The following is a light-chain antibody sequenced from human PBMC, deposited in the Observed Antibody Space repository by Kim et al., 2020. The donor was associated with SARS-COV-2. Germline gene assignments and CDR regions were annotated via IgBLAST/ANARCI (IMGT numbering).Light chain of an antibody. CDR2: GKN. CDR1: SLRSYS. CDR3: NSRDSSDNHVV. Sequence: LGQTVSITCQGDSLRSYSASWYHQKPGPAPLLVIYGKNNRPSGIPDRFSGSSSGNTASLTITGAQAEDEADYYCNSRDSSDNHVVFGGGTQLTVL. V-gene: IGLV3-19*01. J-gene: IGLJ2*01.